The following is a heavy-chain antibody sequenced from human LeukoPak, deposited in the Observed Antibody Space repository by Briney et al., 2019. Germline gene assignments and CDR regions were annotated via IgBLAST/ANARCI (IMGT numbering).Heavy chain of an antibody. CDR3: ARLGYCSSTSCYTGKGFI. J-gene: IGHJ4*02. CDR1: GFTFSSYA. CDR2: ISYDGSNK. D-gene: IGHD2-2*02. V-gene: IGHV3-30-3*01. Sequence: GGSLRLSCAASGFTFSSYAMHWVRQAPGKGLEWVAVISYDGSNKYYADSVKGRFTISRDNSKNTLYLQMNSLRAEDTAVYCCARLGYCSSTSCYTGKGFIWGQGTLVTVSS.